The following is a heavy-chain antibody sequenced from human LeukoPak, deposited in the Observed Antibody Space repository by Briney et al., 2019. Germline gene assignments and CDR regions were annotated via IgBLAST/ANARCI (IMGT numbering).Heavy chain of an antibody. J-gene: IGHJ4*02. Sequence: GGSLRLACVGSGFTFSNYWMTWVRQAPGKGLEWVANIKQDESEKYYLDSVKGRFTISRDNAMNSLFLQMNSLRAEDTAMYYCASGVDLDSPTYRPFDYWGQGALVTVSS. V-gene: IGHV3-7*01. CDR1: GFTFSNYW. CDR3: ASGVDLDSPTYRPFDY. CDR2: IKQDESEK. D-gene: IGHD2/OR15-2a*01.